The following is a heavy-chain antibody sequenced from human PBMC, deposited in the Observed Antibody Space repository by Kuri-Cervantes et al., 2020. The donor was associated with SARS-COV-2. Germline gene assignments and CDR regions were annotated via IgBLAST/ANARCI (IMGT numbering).Heavy chain of an antibody. CDR3: ARVACSSSNCAIYYYYMDV. D-gene: IGHD2-2*01. V-gene: IGHV3-66*01. CDR1: GFTVSSNY. J-gene: IGHJ6*03. Sequence: GGSLRLSCAASGFTVSSNYMSWVRQAPGKGLEWVSVIYSGGSTYYADSVRGRFTISRDNAKNSMFLQMNSLRVEDTGVYYCARVACSSSNCAIYYYYMDVWGKGTAVTVSS. CDR2: IYSGGST.